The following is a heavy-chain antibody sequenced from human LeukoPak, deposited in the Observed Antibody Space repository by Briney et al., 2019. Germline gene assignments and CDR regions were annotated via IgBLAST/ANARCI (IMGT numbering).Heavy chain of an antibody. CDR1: GYTFTDYY. D-gene: IGHD3-22*01. CDR2: VDPEDGKT. Sequence: ASVKVSCKVSGYTFTDYYMHWVQQAPGKGLEWMGLVDPEDGKTIYAEKFQGRVTITADTSTDTAYMELSSLRSEDTAVYYCARDSYYDSSGYYHGDYWGQGTLVTVSS. V-gene: IGHV1-69-2*01. J-gene: IGHJ4*02. CDR3: ARDSYYDSSGYYHGDY.